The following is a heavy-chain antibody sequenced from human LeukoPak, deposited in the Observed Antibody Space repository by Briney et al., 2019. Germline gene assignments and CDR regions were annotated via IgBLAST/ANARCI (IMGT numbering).Heavy chain of an antibody. CDR2: IYYSGST. CDR3: ARSHFDLLFDY. J-gene: IGHJ4*02. D-gene: IGHD3-3*02. V-gene: IGHV4-31*03. CDR1: GGSISSGGYY. Sequence: KSSETLSLTCTVSGGSISSGGYYWSWIRQHPGKGLEWIGYIYYSGSTYYNPSLKSRVTISVDTSKNQFSLKLSSVTAADTAVYYCARSHFDLLFDYWGQGTLVTVSS.